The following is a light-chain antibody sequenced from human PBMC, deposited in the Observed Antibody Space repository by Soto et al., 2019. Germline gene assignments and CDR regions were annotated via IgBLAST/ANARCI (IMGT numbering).Light chain of an antibody. V-gene: IGKV3-20*01. CDR3: QQYGGSPPGT. CDR1: QSVTSSS. Sequence: EIVMTQSPATLSVSPGERATLSCRASQSVTSSSLAWYQQRPGQAPRLLLYGTSNRASGISDRFSGSGSGTDFTLTIARLEPEDFAVYYCQQYGGSPPGTFGQGTKVDIK. J-gene: IGKJ1*01. CDR2: GTS.